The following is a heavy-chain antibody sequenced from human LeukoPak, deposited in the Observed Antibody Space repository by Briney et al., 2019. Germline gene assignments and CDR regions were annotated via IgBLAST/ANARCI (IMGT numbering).Heavy chain of an antibody. D-gene: IGHD6-13*01. CDR1: GGSISRYY. CDR2: IYSSGST. J-gene: IGHJ4*02. CDR3: AREGTTWYEFDY. Sequence: PSETLSFTCTVSGGSISRYYWSFIRQPAGKGLEWIGRIYSSGSTNYNPSLKSRLTMSVDTSKNQFSLKLTSVTAADTAVYYCAREGTTWYEFDYWGQGTLVTVSS. V-gene: IGHV4-4*07.